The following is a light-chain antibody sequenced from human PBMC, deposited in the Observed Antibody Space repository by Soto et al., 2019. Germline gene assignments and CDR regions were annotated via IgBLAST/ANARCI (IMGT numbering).Light chain of an antibody. Sequence: QSALTQPPSASGSLGQSVTIYCTGTSADVGGYNFVSWYQQHPGKAPKLMIFEVSQRPSGVPDRFSGSKSGNTASLTVSELQAEDEADYYCASYAGSQNYVFGTGTKVTVL. CDR2: EVS. CDR1: SADVGGYNF. J-gene: IGLJ1*01. CDR3: ASYAGSQNYV. V-gene: IGLV2-8*01.